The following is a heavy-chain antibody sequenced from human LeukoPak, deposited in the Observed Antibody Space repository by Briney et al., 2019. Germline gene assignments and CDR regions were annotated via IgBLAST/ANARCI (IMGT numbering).Heavy chain of an antibody. CDR3: ARALYSSSWLPYYFDY. CDR2: ITSSSSYI. D-gene: IGHD6-13*01. CDR1: GFTFSSYS. Sequence: PGGSLRLSCAASGFTFSSYSMNWVRQAPGKGLEWVSSITSSSSYIYYADSVKGRFTISRDNAKNSLYLQMNSLRAEDTAVYYCARALYSSSWLPYYFDYWGQGTLVTVSS. V-gene: IGHV3-21*01. J-gene: IGHJ4*02.